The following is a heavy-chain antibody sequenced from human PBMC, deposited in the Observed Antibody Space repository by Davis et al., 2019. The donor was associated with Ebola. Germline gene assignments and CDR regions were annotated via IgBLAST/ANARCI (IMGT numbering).Heavy chain of an antibody. V-gene: IGHV3-11*04. CDR2: ISSSSSTT. Sequence: GGSLRLSCAASGFTFSDHYMSWVRQAPGKGLEWVSYISSSSSTTYYADSVKGRFTISRDNAKNSLYLQMSSLRDEYTAVYYCAREIVVVVAATYYYYGMDVWGKGTTVTVSS. CDR3: AREIVVVVAATYYYYGMDV. J-gene: IGHJ6*04. CDR1: GFTFSDHY. D-gene: IGHD2-15*01.